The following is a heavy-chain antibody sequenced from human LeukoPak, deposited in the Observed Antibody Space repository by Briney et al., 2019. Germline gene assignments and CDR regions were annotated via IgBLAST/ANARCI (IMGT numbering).Heavy chain of an antibody. Sequence: SETLSLTCAVSGGSFSGYYWTWIRQTPEKGLEWIGEMNPSGSTSYNPSLKSRVTISVDTSKNQFSLKLSSVTAADTALYYCVASYATSSGIDHWGQGTLVTVSS. CDR1: GGSFSGYY. CDR3: VASYATSSGIDH. CDR2: MNPSGST. D-gene: IGHD2/OR15-2a*01. V-gene: IGHV4-34*01. J-gene: IGHJ4*02.